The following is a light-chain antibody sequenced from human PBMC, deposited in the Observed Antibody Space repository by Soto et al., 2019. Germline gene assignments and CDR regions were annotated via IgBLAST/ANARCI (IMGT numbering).Light chain of an antibody. J-gene: IGKJ1*01. CDR3: MQGTRWLWT. V-gene: IGKV2-30*01. CDR2: KVS. CDR1: QSFVFSDGNIY. Sequence: DVVLTQSPLSLPVALGQPASISCRSSQSFVFSDGNIYLNWFHQRPGQSPRRLIYKVSNRDSGVPDRFSGSGSGTDFTLKISRVEAEDVGVYYCMQGTRWLWTFGQGTKVEIK.